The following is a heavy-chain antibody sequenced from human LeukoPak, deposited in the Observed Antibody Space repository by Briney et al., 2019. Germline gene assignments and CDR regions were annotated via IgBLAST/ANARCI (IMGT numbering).Heavy chain of an antibody. Sequence: GGSLRLSCAASGFSFSDYYMNWIRQAPGKGLEWISYISSSGSTIYYADSVKGRFTISRDNAKNSLYLQMNSLRAEDTAVYYCARVIRTVGATIKSIDYWGQGTLVTVSS. J-gene: IGHJ4*02. D-gene: IGHD1-26*01. CDR3: ARVIRTVGATIKSIDY. CDR1: GFSFSDYY. CDR2: ISSSGSTI. V-gene: IGHV3-11*04.